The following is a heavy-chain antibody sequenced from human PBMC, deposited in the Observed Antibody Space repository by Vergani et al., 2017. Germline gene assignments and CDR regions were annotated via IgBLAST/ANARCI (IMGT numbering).Heavy chain of an antibody. J-gene: IGHJ6*03. CDR1: GFSFSSHA. V-gene: IGHV3-30*18. CDR2: ISNDGSKK. Sequence: QVQLAESGGGRVQPGRSLRLSCAASGFSFSSHAIHWVRQAPGKGLEWVAVISNDGSKKYYADSVKGRFTIYRDNSENTLDLQMNSLRTQDTAVYYCAKAGSVTSGSLQYNFYMDVWGKGTTVTVS. CDR3: AKAGSVTSGSLQYNFYMDV. D-gene: IGHD3-10*01.